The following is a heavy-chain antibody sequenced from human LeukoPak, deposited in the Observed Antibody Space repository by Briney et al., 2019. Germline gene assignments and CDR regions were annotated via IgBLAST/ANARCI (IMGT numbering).Heavy chain of an antibody. V-gene: IGHV3-7*04. CDR3: ARDRSSGYYGPIDH. CDR1: GFTFSSYW. D-gene: IGHD3-22*01. CDR2: IKQHGSER. Sequence: PGGALRLSCADSGFTFSSYWLSWVRQAPGKGLEWVANIKQHGSERNYVDSVKGRFTISRDNAKNSLHLQMNSLRVDDTAVYFCARDRSSGYYGPIDHWGQGTPVTVSS. J-gene: IGHJ4*02.